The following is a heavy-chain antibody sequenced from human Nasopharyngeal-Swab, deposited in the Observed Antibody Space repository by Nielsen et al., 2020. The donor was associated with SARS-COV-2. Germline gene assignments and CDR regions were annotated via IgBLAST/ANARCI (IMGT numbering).Heavy chain of an antibody. CDR3: ARVEDNFGDYIDY. CDR1: GFSSSDYY. Sequence: GESLKISRAASGFSSSDYYMSWIRQAPGKGLEWVAYISSDRSIYTFYADSVKGRFTISRDTAKNSLSLQMDSLRVEDTAVYFCARVEDNFGDYIDYWGQGTLVAVSS. CDR2: ISSDRSIYT. J-gene: IGHJ4*02. D-gene: IGHD4-17*01. V-gene: IGHV3-11*06.